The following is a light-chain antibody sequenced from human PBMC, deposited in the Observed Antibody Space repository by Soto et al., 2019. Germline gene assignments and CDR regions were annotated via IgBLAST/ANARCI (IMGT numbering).Light chain of an antibody. J-gene: IGLJ1*01. V-gene: IGLV2-8*01. CDR1: SNDVGGYNY. CDR2: EVS. CDR3: SSYAGSSPYV. Sequence: QSVLTQPPSASGSPGQSVTISCAGTSNDVGGYNYVSWYQQHPGKAPKVIIYEVSKRPSGVPDRFSGSKSGNTASLTVSGLQAEYEADYYCSSYAGSSPYVFGSGTKLTVL.